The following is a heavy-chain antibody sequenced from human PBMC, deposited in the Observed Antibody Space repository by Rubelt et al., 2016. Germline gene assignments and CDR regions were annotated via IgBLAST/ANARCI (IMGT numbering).Heavy chain of an antibody. V-gene: IGHV4-59*01. CDR3: ACRIGYYGVDV. Sequence: QVHLQESGPGLVQSSETLSLTCTVSGGSISHYYWNWIRQPHGKGLKWIGYIYYTGSTNYISSLDSRAPLSVDTSKKQFSLKLNSVTAADTAVDYCACRIGYYGVDVWGQGTTVTVSS. D-gene: IGHD2-15*01. CDR1: GGSISHYY. CDR2: IYYTGST. J-gene: IGHJ6*02.